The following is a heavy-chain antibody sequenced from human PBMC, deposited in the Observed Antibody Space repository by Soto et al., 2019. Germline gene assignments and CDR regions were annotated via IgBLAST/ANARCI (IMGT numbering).Heavy chain of an antibody. J-gene: IGHJ6*03. D-gene: IGHD5-12*01. V-gene: IGHV1-46*03. CDR1: GYTFASYY. CDR3: ARHSGYHYYLDV. Sequence: ASVKACCKASGYTFASYYRHWVRQSPRQGLEWMGIINPSGGSTSYAQKFQGRVTMTRDTSTSTVYMELSSLRSEDTAVYYCARHSGYHYYLDVWGKGTTVTVSS. CDR2: INPSGGST.